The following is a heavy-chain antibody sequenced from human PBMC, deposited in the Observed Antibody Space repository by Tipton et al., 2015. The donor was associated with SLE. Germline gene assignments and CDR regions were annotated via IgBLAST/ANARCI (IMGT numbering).Heavy chain of an antibody. J-gene: IGHJ3*02. CDR2: IYYSGTT. D-gene: IGHD4-11*01. Sequence: TLSPTCTVSGGSISSSSYYWGWIRQPPGKGLQWIGSIYYSGTTYYNPSLKSRVTISVDTSKNQFSLKLTSVTAADTAVYYCGTSTVAFDIWGQGTMLTVSS. V-gene: IGHV4-39*07. CDR3: GTSTVAFDI. CDR1: GGSISSSSYY.